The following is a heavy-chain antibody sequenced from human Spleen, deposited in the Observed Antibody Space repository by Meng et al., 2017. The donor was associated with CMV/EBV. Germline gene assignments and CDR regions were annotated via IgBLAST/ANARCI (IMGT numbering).Heavy chain of an antibody. J-gene: IGHJ4*02. CDR3: ARRIVGATGRFDY. V-gene: IGHV4-39*07. Sequence: GSLRLSCTVSGGSISTSSYYWGWIRQPPGKGLEWIGSIYYSGSTYYNPSLKSRVTISVDTSKNQFSLKLSSVTAADTAVYYCARRIVGATGRFDYWGQGTLATVSS. CDR2: IYYSGST. CDR1: GGSISTSSYY. D-gene: IGHD1-26*01.